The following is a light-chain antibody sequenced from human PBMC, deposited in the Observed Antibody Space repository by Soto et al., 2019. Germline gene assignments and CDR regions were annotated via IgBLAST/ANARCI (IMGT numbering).Light chain of an antibody. V-gene: IGKV3-20*01. J-gene: IGKJ2*01. CDR2: GAS. Sequence: EIVLTQSPGTLSLSPGERATLSCRASQSVWSSYLAWYRQKPGQAPRLLIYGASSRATGIPDRFSGSGSGTDFTLTISRLEPEDFAVYYCQQYDTTPMYTFGQGTKLEIK. CDR1: QSVWSSY. CDR3: QQYDTTPMYT.